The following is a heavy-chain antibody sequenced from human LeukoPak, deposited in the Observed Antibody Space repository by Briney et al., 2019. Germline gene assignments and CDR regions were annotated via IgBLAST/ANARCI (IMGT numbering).Heavy chain of an antibody. Sequence: PSETLSLTCTVPGGSISSGDYYWSWIRQPPGKGLGWIGYIYYSGSTYYNPSLKSRVTISVDTSKNQFSLKLSSVTAADTAVYYCARAQRYLLLFDPWGQGTLVTVSS. CDR1: GGSISSGDYY. V-gene: IGHV4-30-4*01. D-gene: IGHD3-16*02. CDR2: IYYSGST. J-gene: IGHJ5*02. CDR3: ARAQRYLLLFDP.